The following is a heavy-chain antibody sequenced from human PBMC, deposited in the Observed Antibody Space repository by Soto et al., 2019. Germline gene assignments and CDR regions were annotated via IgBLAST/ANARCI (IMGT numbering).Heavy chain of an antibody. CDR1: GVTFSGYA. Sequence: GGPLRLSCAASGVTFSGYAMSWVRQAPGKGLEWVSAISGSGGSTYYADSVKGRFTISRDNSKNTLYLQMNSLRAEDTAVYYCAKIVVPAAYYYYYYGMDVWGQGTTVTVSS. J-gene: IGHJ6*02. D-gene: IGHD2-2*01. CDR3: AKIVVPAAYYYYYYGMDV. V-gene: IGHV3-23*01. CDR2: ISGSGGST.